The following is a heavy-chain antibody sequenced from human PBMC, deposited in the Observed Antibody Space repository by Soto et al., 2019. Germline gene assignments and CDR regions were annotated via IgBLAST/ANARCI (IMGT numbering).Heavy chain of an antibody. Sequence: EVQLVESGGGLVQPGGSLILSCAASGFSFSTYRMHWVRQSPGKGLVWVSRIDHDGRSTSYADSVKDRFTISRDTAKNTLYLQMNSLTVEDTAVYYCVRKAGASYMPAEYFQHWGQGTLVTVSS. CDR1: GFSFSTYR. V-gene: IGHV3-74*01. CDR2: IDHDGRST. D-gene: IGHD2-2*01. J-gene: IGHJ1*01. CDR3: VRKAGASYMPAEYFQH.